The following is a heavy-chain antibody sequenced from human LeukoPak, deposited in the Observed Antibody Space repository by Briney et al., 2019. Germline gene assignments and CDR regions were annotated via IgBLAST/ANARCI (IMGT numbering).Heavy chain of an antibody. V-gene: IGHV1-18*01. CDR1: VYPFTNYG. J-gene: IGHJ4*02. D-gene: IGHD4-17*01. CDR3: ARGADYGNFDY. CDR2: ISPYNGIT. Sequence: ESSVNVSCKPYVYPFTNYGIIWVRPAPGQGLEWMGWISPYNGITNYVQQYQGRLTITTDTSTSTAYMDQSSQRSDDAPVYYCARGADYGNFDYWGQGPLVTVSS.